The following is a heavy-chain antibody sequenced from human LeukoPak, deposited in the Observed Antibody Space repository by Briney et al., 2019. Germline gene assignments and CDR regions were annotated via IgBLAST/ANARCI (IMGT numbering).Heavy chain of an antibody. CDR3: ARLSQLWFKGNWFDP. D-gene: IGHD5-18*01. V-gene: IGHV1-8*01. Sequence: ASVKVSCKASGYTFTSYDINWVRQATGQGLEWMGWMNANSGNTGYAQKFQGRVTMTRNTSISTAYMELSSLRSEDTAVYYCARLSQLWFKGNWFDPWGQGTLVTVSS. CDR2: MNANSGNT. CDR1: GYTFTSYD. J-gene: IGHJ5*02.